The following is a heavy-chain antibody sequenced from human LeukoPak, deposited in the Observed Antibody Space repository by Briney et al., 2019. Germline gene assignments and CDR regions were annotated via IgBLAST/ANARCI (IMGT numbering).Heavy chain of an antibody. V-gene: IGHV1-18*01. J-gene: IGHJ4*02. CDR2: ISAYNGNT. CDR3: ARDLGLVGTMRVAAIRHFDY. Sequence: WASVKVSCKASGYTFTSYGISWVRQAPGQGLEWMGWISAYNGNTDYAQKLQGRVTMTTDTSTSTAYMELRSLRSDDTAVYYCARDLGLVGTMRVAAIRHFDYWGQGTLVTVSS. D-gene: IGHD3-22*01. CDR1: GYTFTSYG.